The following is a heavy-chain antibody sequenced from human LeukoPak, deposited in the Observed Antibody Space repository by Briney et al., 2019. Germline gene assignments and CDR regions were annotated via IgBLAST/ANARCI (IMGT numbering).Heavy chain of an antibody. V-gene: IGHV3-21*01. CDR1: GFTFDDYG. J-gene: IGHJ4*02. CDR2: ISSSSSYI. D-gene: IGHD3-10*01. Sequence: GESLRLSCAASGFTFDDYGMSWVRQAPGKGLEWVSSISSSSSYIYYADSVKGRFTISRDNAKNSLYLQMNSLRAEDTAVYYCARVRPYGSGSYDADYWGQGTLVTVSA. CDR3: ARVRPYGSGSYDADY.